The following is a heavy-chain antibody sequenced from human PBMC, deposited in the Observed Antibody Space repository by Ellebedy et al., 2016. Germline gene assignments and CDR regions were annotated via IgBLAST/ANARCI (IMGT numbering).Heavy chain of an antibody. D-gene: IGHD2-15*01. CDR1: GYSLSELS. CDR2: FDPEDDEA. V-gene: IGHV1-24*01. Sequence: ASVKVSCXVSGYSLSELSMHWVRQAPGKGLEWMGGFDPEDDEAIYAQKFQGRVTITADKSTDTAYMALSSLRSEDTAVYYCVRDPRPDGSGGSVDRPVQHWGQGTLVTVSS. CDR3: VRDPRPDGSGGSVDRPVQH. J-gene: IGHJ1*01.